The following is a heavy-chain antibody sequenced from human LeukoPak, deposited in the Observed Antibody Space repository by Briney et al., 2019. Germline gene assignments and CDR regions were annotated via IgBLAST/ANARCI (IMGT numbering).Heavy chain of an antibody. J-gene: IGHJ4*02. D-gene: IGHD3-10*01. Sequence: SETLSLTCTVSGGSISSNYWSWIRQPPGKGLEWIGYIYYSGSTNYNPSLKSRVTISVDTSKNQFSLKLSSVTAADTAVYYCARGSGSLVDYWGQGTLVTVSS. V-gene: IGHV4-59*01. CDR3: ARGSGSLVDY. CDR2: IYYSGST. CDR1: GGSISSNY.